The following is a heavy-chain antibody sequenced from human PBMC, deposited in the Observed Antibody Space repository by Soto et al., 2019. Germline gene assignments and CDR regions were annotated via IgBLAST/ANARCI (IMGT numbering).Heavy chain of an antibody. D-gene: IGHD6-6*01. CDR3: AGGSAEQHVRRGFYYYYMDV. J-gene: IGHJ6*03. CDR2: ILSSSGSI. Sequence: EVQLVESGGGLVEPGGSLRLSCAASGVTFSSFSFNWVRQAPGKGLEWVSFILSSSGSIYYADSVKGRFTISRDNAKNSLYLQMNSLKNEDTAVYYCAGGSAEQHVRRGFYYYYMDVWGKGTTVTVSS. V-gene: IGHV3-21*01. CDR1: GVTFSSFS.